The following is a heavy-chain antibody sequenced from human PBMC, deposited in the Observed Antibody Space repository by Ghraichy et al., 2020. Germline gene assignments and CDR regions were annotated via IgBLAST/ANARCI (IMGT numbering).Heavy chain of an antibody. J-gene: IGHJ6*02. V-gene: IGHV4-34*01. CDR2: INHSGST. CDR3: ARGEYSNYVTPYYYYGMDV. D-gene: IGHD4-11*01. Sequence: SETLSLTCAVYGGSFSGYYWSWIRQPPGTGLEWIGEINHSGSTNYNPSLKSRVTISVDTSKNQFSLKLSSVTAADTAVYYCARGEYSNYVTPYYYYGMDVWGQGTTVTVSS. CDR1: GGSFSGYY.